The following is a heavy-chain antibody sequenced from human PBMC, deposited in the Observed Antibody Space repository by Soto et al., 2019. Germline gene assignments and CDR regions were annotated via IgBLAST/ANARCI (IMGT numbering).Heavy chain of an antibody. V-gene: IGHV4-59*01. J-gene: IGHJ5*02. CDR1: GGSISSYY. CDR3: AGEELATSGFDP. Sequence: SETLYLTCTVSGGSISSYYWSWIRQPPGKGLEWFGYIYYSGITNYNPSLKSRVTISVDTSKNQFSLKLSSVTAADTAVYYCAGEELATSGFDPWGQGTLVTVSS. CDR2: IYYSGIT. D-gene: IGHD6-13*01.